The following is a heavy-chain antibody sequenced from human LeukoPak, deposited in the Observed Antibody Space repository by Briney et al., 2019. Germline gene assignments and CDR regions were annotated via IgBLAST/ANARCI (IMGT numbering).Heavy chain of an antibody. CDR1: GDSVSSNSAA. CDR2: TYYRSKWYN. V-gene: IGHV6-1*01. CDR3: AREYSSPLDNWFDP. D-gene: IGHD6-13*01. J-gene: IGHJ5*02. Sequence: SQTLSLTCAISGDSVSSNSAAWNWIRQSPSRGLEWLGRTYYRSKWYNDYAVSVKSRITINPDTSKNQFSLQLNSMTPDDTAVYYCAREYSSPLDNWFDPWGQETLVTFSS.